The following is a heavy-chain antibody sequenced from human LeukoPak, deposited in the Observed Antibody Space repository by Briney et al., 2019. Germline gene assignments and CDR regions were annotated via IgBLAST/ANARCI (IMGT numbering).Heavy chain of an antibody. CDR2: IIPIFGTA. D-gene: IGHD2-2*01. CDR3: ARDDPPAANRYYYYYGMDV. J-gene: IGHJ6*02. V-gene: IGHV1-69*13. Sequence: SVKVSCKASGGTFSSHAISWVRQAPGQGLEWMGGIIPIFGTANYAQKFQGRVTITADESTSTAYMELSSLRSEDTAVYYCARDDPPAANRYYYYYGMDVWGQGTTVTVSS. CDR1: GGTFSSHA.